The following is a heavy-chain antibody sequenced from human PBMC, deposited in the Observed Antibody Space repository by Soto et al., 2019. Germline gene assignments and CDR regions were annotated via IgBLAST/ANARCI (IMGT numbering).Heavy chain of an antibody. J-gene: IGHJ5*02. CDR1: GFTFDDYA. CDR3: AKEGSRAEWQQLGAGWFDP. D-gene: IGHD6-13*01. V-gene: IGHV3-9*01. CDR2: ISWNSGSI. Sequence: GGSLRLSCAASGFTFDDYAMHWVRQAPGKGLEWVSGISWNSGSIGYADSVKGRFTISRDNAKNSLYLQMNSLRAEDTALYYCAKEGSRAEWQQLGAGWFDPWGQGTLVTVSS.